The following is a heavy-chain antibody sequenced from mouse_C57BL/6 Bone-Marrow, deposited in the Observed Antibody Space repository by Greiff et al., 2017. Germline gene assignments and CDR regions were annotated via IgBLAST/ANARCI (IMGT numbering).Heavy chain of an antibody. CDR2: INPYNGDT. CDR3: ARYYYGAANQAWFAY. D-gene: IGHD1-1*01. Sequence: EVQLQQSGPELVKPGDSVKISCKASGYSFTGYFMNWVMQSHGKSLEWIGRINPYNGDTFYNQKFKGKATLTVDKSSSTAHMERRSLTSEDSAVYYCARYYYGAANQAWFAYWGQGTLVTVSA. CDR1: GYSFTGYF. V-gene: IGHV1-20*01. J-gene: IGHJ3*01.